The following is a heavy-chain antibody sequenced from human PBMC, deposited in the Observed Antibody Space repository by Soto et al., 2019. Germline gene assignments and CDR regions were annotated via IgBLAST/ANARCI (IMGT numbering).Heavy chain of an antibody. D-gene: IGHD3-10*01. CDR3: ARGMVRSNDVFDC. V-gene: IGHV3-53*01. J-gene: IGHJ4*02. CDR1: GFTVSSNY. CDR2: IYSSGTT. Sequence: HPGGSLRLSCAASGFTVSSNYMSWVRQAPGKGLEWVSVIYSSGTTYYADSVKGRFTISRDNSKNTLYLQMNSLRAEDTAVYYCARGMVRSNDVFDCWGQGTLVTVSS.